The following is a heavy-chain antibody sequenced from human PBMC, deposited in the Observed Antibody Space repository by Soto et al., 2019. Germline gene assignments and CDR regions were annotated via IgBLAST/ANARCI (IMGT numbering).Heavy chain of an antibody. V-gene: IGHV5-51*01. D-gene: IGHD3-10*01. Sequence: PGESLKISCKGSGYSFTSYWIGWVRQMPGKGLEWMGIIYPGDSDTRYSPSFQGQVTISADKSISTAYLQWSSLKASDTAMYYCASRTYYYGSGSYYNVPYYYYGMDVWGQGTTVTVSS. CDR2: IYPGDSDT. CDR1: GYSFTSYW. J-gene: IGHJ6*02. CDR3: ASRTYYYGSGSYYNVPYYYYGMDV.